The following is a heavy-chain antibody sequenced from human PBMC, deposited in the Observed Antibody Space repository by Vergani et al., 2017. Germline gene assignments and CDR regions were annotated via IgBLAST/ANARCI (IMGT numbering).Heavy chain of an antibody. V-gene: IGHV4-61*05. J-gene: IGHJ6*04. CDR2: IYYSGST. CDR3: ARDKSSGWYRMDV. CDR1: GGSISSSSYY. Sequence: QLQLQESGPGLVKPSETLSLTCTVSGGSISSSSYYWGWIRQPPGKGLEWIGYIYYSGSTNYNPSLKSRVTISVDTSKNQFSLKLSSVTAADTAVYYCARDKSSGWYRMDVWGKGTTVTVSS. D-gene: IGHD6-19*01.